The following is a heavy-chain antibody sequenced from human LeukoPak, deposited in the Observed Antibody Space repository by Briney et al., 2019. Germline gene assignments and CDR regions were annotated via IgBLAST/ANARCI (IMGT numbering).Heavy chain of an antibody. J-gene: IGHJ5*02. CDR2: IIPILGIA. V-gene: IGHV1-69*04. CDR3: ARDQSSIAAWDWFDP. CDR1: GGTFSSYA. Sequence: GASVKVSCTASGGTFSSYAISSVRQAPGQGLEWMGRIIPILGIANYAQKFQGRVTITADKSTSTAYMELSSLRTEDTAVYYCARDQSSIAAWDWFDPWGQGTLVSASS. D-gene: IGHD6-13*01.